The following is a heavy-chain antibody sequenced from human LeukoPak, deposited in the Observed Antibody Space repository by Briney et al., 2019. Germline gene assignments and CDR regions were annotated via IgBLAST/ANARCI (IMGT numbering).Heavy chain of an antibody. V-gene: IGHV3-23*01. CDR2: ISGSGGST. Sequence: PGGSLRLSCAASGFTFSSYSMNWVRQAPGKGLEWVSAISGSGGSTYYADSVKGRFTISRDNSKNTLYLQMNSLRAEDTAVYYCAKDGNWARNYYYMDVWGKGTTVTASS. CDR1: GFTFSSYS. CDR3: AKDGNWARNYYYMDV. D-gene: IGHD4-23*01. J-gene: IGHJ6*03.